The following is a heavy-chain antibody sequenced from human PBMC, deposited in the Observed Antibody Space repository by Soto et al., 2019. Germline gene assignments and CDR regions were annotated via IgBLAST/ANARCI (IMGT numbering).Heavy chain of an antibody. V-gene: IGHV1-46*01. CDR1: GFSITNYH. CDR3: AREIAGAISRSEALDI. J-gene: IGHJ3*02. CDR2: ITPLGGAT. Sequence: QVQLVQSGAEVKKPGASVRVSCKTSGFSITNYHMHLVRQAPGQGLEWMGVITPLGGATTYAQKFQGRVTMTADMSTSNVHMDLSSLRSDDTAIYYSAREIAGAISRSEALDIWVQGTMVTVTS. D-gene: IGHD1-26*01.